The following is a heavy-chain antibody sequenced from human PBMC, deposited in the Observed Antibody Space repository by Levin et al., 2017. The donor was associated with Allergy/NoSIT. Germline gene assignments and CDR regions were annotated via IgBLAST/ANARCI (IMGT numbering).Heavy chain of an antibody. CDR2: ISSSGSTI. V-gene: IGHV3-48*03. Sequence: QTGGSLRLSCAASGFTFSSYEMNWVRQAPGKGLEWVSYISSSGSTIYYADSVKGRFTISRDNAKNSLYLQMNSLRAEDTAVYYCARRYCSSTSCLLDYWGQGTLVTVSS. CDR3: ARRYCSSTSCLLDY. CDR1: GFTFSSYE. D-gene: IGHD2-2*01. J-gene: IGHJ4*02.